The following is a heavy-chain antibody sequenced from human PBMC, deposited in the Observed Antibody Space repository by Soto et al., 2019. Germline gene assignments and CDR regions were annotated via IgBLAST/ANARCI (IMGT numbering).Heavy chain of an antibody. V-gene: IGHV3-72*01. J-gene: IGHJ6*02. CDR2: TRNKANSYTT. CDR1: GFTFSDHY. Sequence: EVQLVESGGGLVQPGGSLRLSCAASGFTFSDHYMDWVRQAPGKGLEWVGRTRNKANSYTTEYAASVKGRFTISRDDSKNSLYLQMNSLKTEDTAVYYCARGGYDWSFTGYYYYGMDVWGQGTTVTVSS. CDR3: ARGGYDWSFTGYYYYGMDV. D-gene: IGHD3-3*01.